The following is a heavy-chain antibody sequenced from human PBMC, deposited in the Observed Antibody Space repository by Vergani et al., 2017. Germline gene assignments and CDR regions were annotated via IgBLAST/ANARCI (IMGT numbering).Heavy chain of an antibody. D-gene: IGHD1-26*01. CDR2: ISSSGSTI. J-gene: IGHJ6*03. CDR3: ARSAEWELLPRYYYYYMDV. Sequence: EVQLVESGGGLVQPGGSLRLSCAASGFTFSSYEMNWVRQAPGKGLEWVSYISSSGSTIYYADSVKGRFTISRDNAKNSLYLQMNSLRAEDTAVYYCARSAEWELLPRYYYYYMDVWGKGTTVTVSS. CDR1: GFTFSSYE. V-gene: IGHV3-48*03.